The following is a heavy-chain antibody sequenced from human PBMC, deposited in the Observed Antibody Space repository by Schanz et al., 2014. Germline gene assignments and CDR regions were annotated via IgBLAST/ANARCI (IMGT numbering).Heavy chain of an antibody. CDR3: STDLTAVDYDAIGL. V-gene: IGHV3-15*01. J-gene: IGHJ3*01. Sequence: EVQLLESGGGLVQPGGSLRLSCAASGLLFSYYYMSGVRQAPGKGLEWVGRIKSKVDGGTTDNAAPVQGRFTISRDDSKNTLHLQMNSLKTEDTAVYYCSTDLTAVDYDAIGLWGQGTMVTVSS. CDR1: GLLFSYYY. CDR2: IKSKVDGGTT. D-gene: IGHD4-17*01.